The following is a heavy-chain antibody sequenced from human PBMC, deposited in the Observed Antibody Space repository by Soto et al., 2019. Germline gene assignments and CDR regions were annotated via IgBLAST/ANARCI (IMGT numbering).Heavy chain of an antibody. D-gene: IGHD2-8*01. V-gene: IGHV1-2*02. CDR1: GYTFTGYY. CDR2: INPNSGGT. CDR3: ARGDSTDCSNGVCSFFYNHDMDV. Sequence: ASVQFSCPASGYTFTGYYMHWVRQAPGQGLEWMGWINPNSGGTNYAQKFQGRVTMTRDTSISTASMELTRLTSDDTAIYYCARGDSTDCSNGVCSFFYNHDMDVWGQWTTVTVSS. J-gene: IGHJ6*02.